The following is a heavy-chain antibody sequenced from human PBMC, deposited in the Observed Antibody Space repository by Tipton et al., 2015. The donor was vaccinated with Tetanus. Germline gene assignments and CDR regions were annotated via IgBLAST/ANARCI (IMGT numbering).Heavy chain of an antibody. CDR3: ARHSGWYNFYNGMDV. V-gene: IGHV4-59*01. D-gene: IGHD6-19*01. J-gene: IGHJ6*02. CDR1: GGSISSFY. Sequence: TLSLTCTVSGGSISSFYWYWIRQPPGKGLEWIAYIYQNGDANYNPSLQSRVTISVDTFKNQFSLQLAFVTAADTAIYYCARHSGWYNFYNGMDVWGQGTTVTVSS. CDR2: IYQNGDA.